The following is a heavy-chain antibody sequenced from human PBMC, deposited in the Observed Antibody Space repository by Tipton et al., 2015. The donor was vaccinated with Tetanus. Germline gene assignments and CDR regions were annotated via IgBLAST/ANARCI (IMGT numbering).Heavy chain of an antibody. Sequence: QLVQSGPEVKKPGASVKVSCKASGYTFTSYYMHWVRQAPGQGLEWMGIINPSGGSTSYAQKFQGRVTMTRDTSTSTVYMELSSLRSEDTAVYYCARALSARRYDSSGYYRALGYWGQGTLVTVSS. D-gene: IGHD3-22*01. J-gene: IGHJ4*02. CDR3: ARALSARRYDSSGYYRALGY. V-gene: IGHV1-46*01. CDR1: GYTFTSYY. CDR2: INPSGGST.